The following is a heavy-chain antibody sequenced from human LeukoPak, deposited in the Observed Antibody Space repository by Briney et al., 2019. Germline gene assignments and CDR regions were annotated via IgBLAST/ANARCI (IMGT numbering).Heavy chain of an antibody. CDR3: TRAPYGGNSLATY. J-gene: IGHJ4*02. CDR1: GFAFGDYA. V-gene: IGHV3-49*04. D-gene: IGHD4-23*01. Sequence: GGSLRLSCTASGFAFGDYAMSWVRQAPGKGLEWVGFIRSKAYGATTEYAASVKGRFTISRDDSKSIAYLQMNSLKTEDTAVYYCTRAPYGGNSLATYWGQGTLVTVSS. CDR2: IRSKAYGATT.